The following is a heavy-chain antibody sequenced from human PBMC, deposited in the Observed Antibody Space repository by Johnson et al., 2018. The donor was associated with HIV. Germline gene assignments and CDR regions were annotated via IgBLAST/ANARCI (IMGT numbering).Heavy chain of an antibody. Sequence: VQLVESGGGVVQPGESLRLSCVVTGFSISNYGVHWVRQAPGKGLEWVAFIQNDGSNKYYADSVKGRFTISRDNSKNTLYLQMNSLRPEDTAVYFCARPTSQIHLWTDAFDIWGQGTMVTVSS. CDR2: IQNDGSNK. CDR3: ARPTSQIHLWTDAFDI. V-gene: IGHV3-30*02. D-gene: IGHD5-18*01. CDR1: GFSISNYG. J-gene: IGHJ3*02.